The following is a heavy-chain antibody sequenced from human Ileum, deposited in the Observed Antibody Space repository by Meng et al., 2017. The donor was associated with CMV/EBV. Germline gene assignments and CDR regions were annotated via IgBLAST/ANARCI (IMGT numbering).Heavy chain of an antibody. Sequence: QVPLEESGPGLVKPSQTLSLACTGSGCSITSGNYYWSWIRPPPGRGLEGIGYIYYSGSPYYKPSLKSRVTISLDTSKNQFSLNLRSVTATDSAVYYCVRQVVAASFDYWGQGALVTVSS. J-gene: IGHJ4*02. CDR2: IYYSGSP. V-gene: IGHV4-30-4*08. D-gene: IGHD2-15*01. CDR3: VRQVVAASFDY. CDR1: GCSITSGNYY.